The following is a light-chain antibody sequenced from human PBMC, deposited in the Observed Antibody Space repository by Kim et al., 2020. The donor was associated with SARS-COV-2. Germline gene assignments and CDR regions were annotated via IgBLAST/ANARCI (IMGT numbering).Light chain of an antibody. CDR3: QQYDRPPYT. V-gene: IGKV3-20*01. CDR2: GTS. J-gene: IGKJ2*01. CDR1: PSVADNH. Sequence: WSPRERTIPSCRASPSVADNHLAWFQQEPGQAPRLLIYGTSSRATGIPDRFSGSGSGTDFTLTISRLEPEDSAVYYCQQYDRPPYTFGQGTKLEI.